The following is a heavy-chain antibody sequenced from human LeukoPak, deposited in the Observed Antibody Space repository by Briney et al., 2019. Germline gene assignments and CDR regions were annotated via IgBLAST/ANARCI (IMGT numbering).Heavy chain of an antibody. V-gene: IGHV3-21*01. D-gene: IGHD6-6*01. CDR1: GFTFSSYS. Sequence: PGGSLRLSCAASGFTFSSYSMNWVRQAPGKGLEWVSSISSSSSYIYYADSVKGRFTISRDNAKNSLYLQMSSLRAEDTAVYYCARAEVYSSSYYFDYWGQGTLVTVSS. J-gene: IGHJ4*02. CDR3: ARAEVYSSSYYFDY. CDR2: ISSSSSYI.